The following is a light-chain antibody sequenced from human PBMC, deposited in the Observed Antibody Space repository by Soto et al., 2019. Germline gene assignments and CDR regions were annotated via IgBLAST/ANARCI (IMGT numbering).Light chain of an antibody. CDR1: QSISSY. Sequence: DIQMTQSPSSLSASVGDRVTITCRASQSISSYLNWYQQKPGKAPKLLIYAASSLQSGVPSRFSCSGSGTDFTLTISSLQPEDFATYYCQQSYSTPPAFGGGTKVAIK. V-gene: IGKV1-39*01. CDR3: QQSYSTPPA. J-gene: IGKJ4*01. CDR2: AAS.